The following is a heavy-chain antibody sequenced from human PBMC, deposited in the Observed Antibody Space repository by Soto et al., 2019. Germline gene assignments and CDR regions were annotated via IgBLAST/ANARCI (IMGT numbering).Heavy chain of an antibody. CDR2: IWYDGSNK. CDR3: ARDLRGFGELSPLYFDY. CDR1: GFTFSSYG. D-gene: IGHD3-10*01. J-gene: IGHJ4*02. V-gene: IGHV3-33*01. Sequence: GGSLRLSCAASGFTFSSYGMHWVRQAPGKGLEWVVVIWYDGSNKYYADSVKGRFTISRDNSKNTLYLQMNSLRAEDTAVYYCARDLRGFGELSPLYFDYWGQGTLVTVSS.